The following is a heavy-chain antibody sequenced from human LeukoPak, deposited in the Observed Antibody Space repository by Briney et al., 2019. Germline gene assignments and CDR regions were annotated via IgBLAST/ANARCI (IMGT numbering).Heavy chain of an antibody. CDR1: GFTFSDYW. Sequence: GGSLRLSCVASGFTFSDYWIHWVRQAPGRGLVWVSRISSDGDITNYADSVKGRFTISRDNAKNTLYLQMNSLRVEDTAVYYCARDRGPRTGFMVREAYDYWGQGTLVTVSS. D-gene: IGHD3-10*01. V-gene: IGHV3-74*01. CDR2: ISSDGDIT. J-gene: IGHJ4*02. CDR3: ARDRGPRTGFMVREAYDY.